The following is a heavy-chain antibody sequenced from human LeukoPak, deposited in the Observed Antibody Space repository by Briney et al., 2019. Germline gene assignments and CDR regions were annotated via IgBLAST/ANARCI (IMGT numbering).Heavy chain of an antibody. J-gene: IGHJ3*02. CDR2: INPNSGGA. Sequence: ASVTVSYKACGYTFTDYYILWVRQAPGQGPEWMGWINPNSGGATYAQSFKGRVTMTRDTSISTAYMELSSLTSDDTAVYYCARDLPKTGYVGAFDIWGQGTMVIVSS. CDR1: GYTFTDYY. CDR3: ARDLPKTGYVGAFDI. V-gene: IGHV1-2*02. D-gene: IGHD5-12*01.